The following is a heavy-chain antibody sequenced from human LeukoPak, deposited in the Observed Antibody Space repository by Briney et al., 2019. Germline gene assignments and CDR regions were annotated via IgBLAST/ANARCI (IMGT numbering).Heavy chain of an antibody. CDR2: MAPRDDGA. V-gene: IGHV1-46*01. D-gene: IGHD1-26*01. Sequence: ASVKVSCKASGDSFSNYHVHWVRQDPGQGLEWVGIMAPRDDGADYAQKFQGRVTMTRDTSTSTLYMDLSSLRPEDTAVYYCAREVRTGIGATDYWGQGTLVTVSS. CDR1: GDSFSNYH. CDR3: AREVRTGIGATDY. J-gene: IGHJ4*02.